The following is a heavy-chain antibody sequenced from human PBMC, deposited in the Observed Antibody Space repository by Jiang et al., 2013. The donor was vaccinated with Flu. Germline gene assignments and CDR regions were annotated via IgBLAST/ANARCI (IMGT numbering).Heavy chain of an antibody. CDR3: AREWSPDFKWLPSNFDY. CDR1: GYTLISYV. J-gene: IGHJ4*02. D-gene: IGHD3-22*01. Sequence: SGAEVKKPGASVKVPCKASGYTLISYVMHWVRQAPGQGLEWMGWINAGNGNTKYSQKFQGRVTITRDTSASTVFMELNSLSSEDTAVYYCAREWSPDFKWLPSNFDYWGQGTLVTVSS. CDR2: INAGNGNT. V-gene: IGHV1-3*01.